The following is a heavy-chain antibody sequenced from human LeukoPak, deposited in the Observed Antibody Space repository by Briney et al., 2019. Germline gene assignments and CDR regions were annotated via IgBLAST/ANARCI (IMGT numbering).Heavy chain of an antibody. J-gene: IGHJ4*02. Sequence: SEILSLTCTVSGDSISSYYWSWIRQPPGKGLEWIGYIYYSGSTNYNPSLKSRVTISVDTSKNQFSLKLSSVTAADTAVYYCARESPTYYYDSSGYFFDYWGQGTLVTVSS. D-gene: IGHD3-22*01. CDR3: ARESPTYYYDSSGYFFDY. CDR2: IYYSGST. CDR1: GDSISSYY. V-gene: IGHV4-59*01.